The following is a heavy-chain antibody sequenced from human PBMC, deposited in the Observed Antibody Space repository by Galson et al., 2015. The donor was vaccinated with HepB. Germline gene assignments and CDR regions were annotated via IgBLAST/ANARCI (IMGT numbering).Heavy chain of an antibody. V-gene: IGHV3-64D*06. Sequence: SLRLSCAASGFTFSTYAMHWVRQAPGKGLEYVSAISSSGGSTYYADSVKGRFTISRDNSKNTLYLQMSSLRAEDTAVNYCVKDTLWFGELSSPYDYWGQGTLVTVSS. D-gene: IGHD3-10*01. J-gene: IGHJ4*02. CDR3: VKDTLWFGELSSPYDY. CDR2: ISSSGGST. CDR1: GFTFSTYA.